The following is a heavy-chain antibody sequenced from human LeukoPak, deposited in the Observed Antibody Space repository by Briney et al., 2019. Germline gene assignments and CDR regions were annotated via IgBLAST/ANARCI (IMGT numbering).Heavy chain of an antibody. CDR3: AKVHGRLTDGYNFFDY. CDR1: GFTLDDYA. D-gene: IGHD5-24*01. CDR2: ISWNSGSI. Sequence: GGSLRLSCAASGFTLDDYAMQWVRHAPGEGREGVLGISWNSGSIGYADSVKGRFTISRDNAKNSLYLQMNSLRAEDTALYYCAKVHGRLTDGYNFFDYWGQGTLVTVSS. J-gene: IGHJ4*02. V-gene: IGHV3-9*01.